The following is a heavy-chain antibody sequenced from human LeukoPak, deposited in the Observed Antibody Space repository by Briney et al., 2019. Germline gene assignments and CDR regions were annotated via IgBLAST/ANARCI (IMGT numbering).Heavy chain of an antibody. D-gene: IGHD3-3*01. CDR1: SFTFSKTW. V-gene: IGHV3-23*01. CDR3: AKDVRGYVNWFDP. CDR2: ISGSGGST. J-gene: IGHJ5*02. Sequence: PGGSLRLSCAASSFTFSKTWMSWVRQAPGQGLEWVSAISGSGGSTYYADSVKGRFTISRDNSKNTLYLQMNSLRAEDTAVYYCAKDVRGYVNWFDPWGQGTLVTVSS.